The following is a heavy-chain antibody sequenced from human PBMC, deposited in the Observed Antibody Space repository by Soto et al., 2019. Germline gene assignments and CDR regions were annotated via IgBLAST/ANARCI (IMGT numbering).Heavy chain of an antibody. J-gene: IGHJ6*02. D-gene: IGHD2-15*01. CDR1: GYTFTDYW. V-gene: IGHV5-51*01. CDR2: IYPGDSDT. Sequence: GESLKISCKGSGYTFTDYWIGWLRQLPGKGLEWMGIIYPGDSDTRYSPSFQGHVTITVDKSTSTAYLQWNTLKASDTAMYYCARHFCNFRYSPSSMDVPCPAITLTVSS. CDR3: ARHFCNFRYSPSSMDV.